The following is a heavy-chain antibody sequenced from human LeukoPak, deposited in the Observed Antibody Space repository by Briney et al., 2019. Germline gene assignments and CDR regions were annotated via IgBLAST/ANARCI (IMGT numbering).Heavy chain of an antibody. CDR3: AKDIGYSYGLSHDAFDI. V-gene: IGHV3-43*01. Sequence: GGSLRLSCVASGFTFDDFSMHWVRHAPGKGLEWVSLITWNGGSIYYADSVKGRFTISRDNSKNSLSLQMNSLRTEDTALYYCAKDIGYSYGLSHDAFDIWGQGTMVTVSS. J-gene: IGHJ3*02. CDR1: GFTFDDFS. CDR2: ITWNGGSI. D-gene: IGHD5-18*01.